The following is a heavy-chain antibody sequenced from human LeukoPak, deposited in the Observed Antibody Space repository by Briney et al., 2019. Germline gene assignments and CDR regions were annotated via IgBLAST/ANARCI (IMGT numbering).Heavy chain of an antibody. CDR2: ISSDGSNK. Sequence: QPGRSLRLSCAASGFTFSSYGMHWVRQAPGKGLEWVAVISSDGSNKYYADSVKGRFTISRDNSKNSLYLQMNSLRAEDTAVYYCAKDQDSYDSGGYYYVFYYWGQGTLVTVS. J-gene: IGHJ4*02. CDR1: GFTFSSYG. CDR3: AKDQDSYDSGGYYYVFYY. V-gene: IGHV3-30*18. D-gene: IGHD3-22*01.